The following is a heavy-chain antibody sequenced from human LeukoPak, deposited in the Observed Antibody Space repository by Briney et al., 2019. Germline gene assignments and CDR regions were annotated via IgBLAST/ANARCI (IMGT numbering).Heavy chain of an antibody. J-gene: IGHJ4*02. V-gene: IGHV3-9*01. CDR2: ISWNSGSI. CDR1: GFTFDDYA. CDR3: ARDHLYSGYPYPYYFDY. D-gene: IGHD3-22*01. Sequence: GGSLRLSCAASGFTFDDYAMHWVRQAPGKGLEWVSGISWNSGSIGYADSVKGRFTISRDNAKNSLYLQMNSLRAEDTALYYCARDHLYSGYPYPYYFDYWGQGTLVTVSS.